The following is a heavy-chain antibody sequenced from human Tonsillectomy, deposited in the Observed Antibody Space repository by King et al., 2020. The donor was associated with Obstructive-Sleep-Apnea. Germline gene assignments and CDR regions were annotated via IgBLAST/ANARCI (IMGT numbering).Heavy chain of an antibody. CDR1: GGSISSGGYY. CDR2: IYYSGST. V-gene: IGHV4-31*03. D-gene: IGHD1-26*01. CDR3: ARGVPGEWELLREGYYFDY. J-gene: IGHJ4*02. Sequence: QLQESGPGLVKPSQTLSLTCTVSGGSISSGGYYWSWIRQHPGKGLEWIGYIYYSGSTYYNPSLKSRVTISVDTSKNQFSLQLSSVTAADTAVYYCARGVPGEWELLREGYYFDYWGQGTLVTVSS.